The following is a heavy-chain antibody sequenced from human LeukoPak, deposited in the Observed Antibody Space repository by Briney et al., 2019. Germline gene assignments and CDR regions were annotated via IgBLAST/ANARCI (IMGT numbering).Heavy chain of an antibody. CDR3: ARGRDY. Sequence: GGSLRLSCVASGLTFSGYTMNWVRQAPGKGLEWVSYISSGSSAIYYADSVKDRFTVSRDNANNSLYLQMNSLRDEDTGVYYCARGRDYWGQGTLVTVSS. CDR2: ISSGSSAI. V-gene: IGHV3-48*02. J-gene: IGHJ4*02. CDR1: GLTFSGYT.